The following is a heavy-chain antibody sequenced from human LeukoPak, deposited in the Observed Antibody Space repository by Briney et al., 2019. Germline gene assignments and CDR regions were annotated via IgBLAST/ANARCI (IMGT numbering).Heavy chain of an antibody. CDR2: ISASGGNT. J-gene: IGHJ4*02. CDR3: AKGGEGEAMFRGVNSLSDY. CDR1: GFTFNKFA. V-gene: IGHV3-23*01. Sequence: GGSLRLSCVASGFTFNKFAMNWVRQAPGKGLECVSSISASGGNTYYAESVKGRFTISRDNSKNTLYVQMNSLRAEDTAVYYCAKGGEGEAMFRGVNSLSDYWGQGSLVTVSS. D-gene: IGHD3-10*01.